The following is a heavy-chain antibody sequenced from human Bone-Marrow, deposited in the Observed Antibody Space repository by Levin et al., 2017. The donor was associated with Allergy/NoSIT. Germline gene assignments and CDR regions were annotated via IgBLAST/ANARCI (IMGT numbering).Heavy chain of an antibody. CDR2: IIPILGIA. D-gene: IGHD3-10*01. CDR1: GGTFSSYT. J-gene: IGHJ6*02. Sequence: KISCKASGGTFSSYTISWVRQAPGQGLEWMGRIIPILGIANYAQKFQGRVTITADKSTSTAYMELSSLRSEDTAVYYCARVGYYGSGSPPGYYYGMDVWGQGTTVTVSS. CDR3: ARVGYYGSGSPPGYYYGMDV. V-gene: IGHV1-69*02.